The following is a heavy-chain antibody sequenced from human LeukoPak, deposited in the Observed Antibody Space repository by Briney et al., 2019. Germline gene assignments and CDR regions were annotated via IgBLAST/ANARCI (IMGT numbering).Heavy chain of an antibody. V-gene: IGHV4-39*01. D-gene: IGHD3-22*01. CDR2: MFYSGSA. CDR3: ARYYFSRGHSRGWFDP. Sequence: SETLSLTSTVSGGSISSTSHYWGWIRQPPGKGLEWIGSMFYSGSAYYNPSLKSRVTISVDTSKNQVSLKLSSVTAADTAVYYCARYYFSRGHSRGWFDPWGQGTLVTVSS. CDR1: GGSISSTSHY. J-gene: IGHJ5*02.